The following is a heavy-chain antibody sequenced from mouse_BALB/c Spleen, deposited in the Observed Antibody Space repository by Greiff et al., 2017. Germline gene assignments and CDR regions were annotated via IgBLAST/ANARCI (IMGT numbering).Heavy chain of an antibody. D-gene: IGHD2-1*01. Sequence: VKLVESGPGLVQPSQSLSITCTVSGFSLTSYGVHWVRQSPGKGLEWLGVIWSGGSTDYNAAFISRLSISKDNSKSQVFFKMNSLQANDTAIYYCARNYGKKGAMDYWGQGTSVTVSS. V-gene: IGHV2-2*02. CDR1: GFSLTSYG. J-gene: IGHJ4*01. CDR2: IWSGGST. CDR3: ARNYGKKGAMDY.